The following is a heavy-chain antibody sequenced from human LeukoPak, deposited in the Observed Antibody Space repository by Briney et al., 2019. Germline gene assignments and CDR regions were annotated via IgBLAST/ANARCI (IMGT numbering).Heavy chain of an antibody. Sequence: QTGGSPRLSCAASGFTFSSYLMTWVRQAPGKGLEWVATINQDGSDKYYVDSVKGRFTISRDNAQNSLHLQMNSLRVEDTAVYYCALLRGGNYWGQGTLVTVSS. J-gene: IGHJ4*02. CDR2: INQDGSDK. V-gene: IGHV3-7*02. D-gene: IGHD3-10*01. CDR1: GFTFSSYL. CDR3: ALLRGGNY.